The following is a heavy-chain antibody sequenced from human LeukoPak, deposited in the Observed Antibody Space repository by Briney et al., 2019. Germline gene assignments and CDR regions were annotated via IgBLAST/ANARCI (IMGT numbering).Heavy chain of an antibody. CDR1: GFTFSSFE. J-gene: IGHJ4*02. V-gene: IGHV3-48*03. CDR2: MSGSGTTI. CDR3: ARERGKDKTAMASFDY. D-gene: IGHD5-18*01. Sequence: PGGSLRLSCAASGFTFSSFEMDWVRQAPGKGREWISYMSGSGTTIYYADSVKGRFTISRDNAKNSLYLQMNSLRVEDTALYYCARERGKDKTAMASFDYWGQGTLVTVSS.